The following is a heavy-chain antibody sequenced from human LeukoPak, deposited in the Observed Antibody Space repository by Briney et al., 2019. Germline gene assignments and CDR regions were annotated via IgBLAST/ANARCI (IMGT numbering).Heavy chain of an antibody. CDR1: GGSISSYY. Sequence: PSETLSLTCTVSGGSISSYYWSWIRQPPGKGQEWIGYIYYSGSTNYNPSLKSRVTISVDTSKNQFSLKLSSVTAADTAVYYCARVLHTYDSSGYYFEDYFDYWGQGTLVTVSS. CDR3: ARVLHTYDSSGYYFEDYFDY. D-gene: IGHD3-22*01. V-gene: IGHV4-59*01. CDR2: IYYSGST. J-gene: IGHJ4*02.